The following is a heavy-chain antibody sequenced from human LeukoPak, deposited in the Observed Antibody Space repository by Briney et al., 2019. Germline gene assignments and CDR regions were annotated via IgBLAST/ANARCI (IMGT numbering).Heavy chain of an antibody. J-gene: IGHJ3*02. CDR1: GFTFSSYS. CDR2: ISSSSSYI. Sequence: GGSLRLSCAASGFTFSSYSMNWVRQAPGKGLEWVSSISSSSSYIYYADSVKGRSTISRDNAKNSLYLQMNSLRAEDTAVYYCATSIAAKAAFDIWGQGTMVTVSS. CDR3: ATSIAAKAAFDI. D-gene: IGHD6-13*01. V-gene: IGHV3-21*01.